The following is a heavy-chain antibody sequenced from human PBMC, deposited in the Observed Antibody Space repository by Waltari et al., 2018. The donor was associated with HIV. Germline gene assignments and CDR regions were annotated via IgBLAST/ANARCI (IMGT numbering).Heavy chain of an antibody. V-gene: IGHV4-34*01. CDR3: ARGSGSYYKSPRYFDY. CDR1: GGSFGGYY. D-gene: IGHD3-10*01. CDR2: INHSGST. J-gene: IGHJ4*02. Sequence: QVPLQQWGAGLLKPSETLSLTCAVYGGSFGGYYWSWIRQPPGKGLDWIGEINHSGSTNYNPSLKSRVTISVDTSKNQFSLKLSSVTAADTAVYYCARGSGSYYKSPRYFDYWGQGTLVTVSS.